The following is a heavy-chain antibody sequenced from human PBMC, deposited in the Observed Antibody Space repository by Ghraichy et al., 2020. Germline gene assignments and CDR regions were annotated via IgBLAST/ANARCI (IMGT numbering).Heavy chain of an antibody. CDR2: ITGSSITI. CDR1: GFSFSDYS. CDR3: ARLPLPRRAAVGDWYFDL. D-gene: IGHD6-13*01. J-gene: IGHJ2*01. Sequence: GGSLRLSCEGSGFSFSDYSMIWVRLTPRKALEWVSYITGSSITIFYTDSVKGRFTISRDNAKNSLYLQMNGLRAEDTAVYYCARLPLPRRAAVGDWYFDLWRRGTLVTVSS. V-gene: IGHV3-48*01.